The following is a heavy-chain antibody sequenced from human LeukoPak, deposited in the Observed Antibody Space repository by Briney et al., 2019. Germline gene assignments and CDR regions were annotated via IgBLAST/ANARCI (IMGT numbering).Heavy chain of an antibody. Sequence: GGSLRLSCAASGFTFSIYGMSWVRQAPGKGLEWDSVIGGSGGSTYYADSVKGRFTISRDNSKNTLSLQMGSLRAEDTAVYYCAKVGSSAYDWVSRDFDYWGQGTLVTVSS. J-gene: IGHJ4*02. CDR1: GFTFSIYG. CDR3: AKVGSSAYDWVSRDFDY. CDR2: IGGSGGST. V-gene: IGHV3-23*01. D-gene: IGHD5-12*01.